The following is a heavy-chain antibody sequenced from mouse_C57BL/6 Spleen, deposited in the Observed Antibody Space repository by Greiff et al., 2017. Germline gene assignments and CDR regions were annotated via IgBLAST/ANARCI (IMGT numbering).Heavy chain of an antibody. V-gene: IGHV1-47*01. CDR1: GYTFTTYP. Sequence: VQVVESGAELVKPGASVKMSCKASGYTFTTYPIEWMKQNHGKSLEWIGNFHPYNDDTKYNEKFKGKATLTVEKSSSTVYLELSRLTSDDSAVYYCARSGDYDGYYFDYWGQGTTLTVSS. CDR3: ARSGDYDGYYFDY. CDR2: FHPYNDDT. J-gene: IGHJ2*01. D-gene: IGHD2-4*01.